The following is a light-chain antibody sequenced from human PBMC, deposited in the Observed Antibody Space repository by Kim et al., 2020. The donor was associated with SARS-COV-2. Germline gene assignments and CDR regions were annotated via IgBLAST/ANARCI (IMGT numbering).Light chain of an antibody. CDR2: EDT. V-gene: IGLV3-25*03. Sequence: PGQTARITCSEDALPKQYAYWFQQKPGQAPVVLIYEDTERPSGIPERFSGSTSGTTVTLTISAVQAEDEADYYCQSADSSDTFWVFGGGTQLTVL. J-gene: IGLJ3*02. CDR1: ALPKQY. CDR3: QSADSSDTFWV.